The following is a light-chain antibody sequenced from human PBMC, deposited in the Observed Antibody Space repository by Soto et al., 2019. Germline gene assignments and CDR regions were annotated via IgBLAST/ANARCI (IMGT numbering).Light chain of an antibody. Sequence: EVLMTRSPATLSLSPGERATLSCWATETVATNVAWYQQKPGQAPRLLISGASTRAAGVSDRFRGSGSDTEFTLTISSLRSEDYAVYYCQQYFEWPPMTFGQGTKVDIK. V-gene: IGKV3-15*01. CDR1: ETVATN. J-gene: IGKJ1*01. CDR2: GAS. CDR3: QQYFEWPPMT.